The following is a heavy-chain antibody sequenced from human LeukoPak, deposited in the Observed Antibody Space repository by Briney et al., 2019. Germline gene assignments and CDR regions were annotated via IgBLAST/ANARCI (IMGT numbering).Heavy chain of an antibody. CDR2: INHSGST. Sequence: SETLSLTCAVYGGSFSGYYWSWIRQPPGKGLEWIGEINHSGSTNYNPSLKSRVTISVDTSKNQFSLKLSSVTAADTAVYYCARGAIRFLEWLHDAFDIWGQGTMVTVSS. D-gene: IGHD3-3*01. CDR1: GGSFSGYY. V-gene: IGHV4-34*01. CDR3: ARGAIRFLEWLHDAFDI. J-gene: IGHJ3*02.